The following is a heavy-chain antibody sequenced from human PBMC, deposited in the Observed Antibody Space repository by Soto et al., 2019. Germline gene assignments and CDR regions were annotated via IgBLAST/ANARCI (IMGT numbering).Heavy chain of an antibody. D-gene: IGHD5-12*01. V-gene: IGHV3-23*01. Sequence: EVQLLESGGGSVQPGGSLRLSCSASAFTFTNHAMNWVRQAPGKGLEWVSGVSGSGGRTSYAYSVKGRFTISRDNSKNTLSLQMNSLRAEDTAVYFCARMARDGYNSPIDYWGQGTLVTVSS. CDR3: ARMARDGYNSPIDY. CDR2: VSGSGGRT. J-gene: IGHJ4*02. CDR1: AFTFTNHA.